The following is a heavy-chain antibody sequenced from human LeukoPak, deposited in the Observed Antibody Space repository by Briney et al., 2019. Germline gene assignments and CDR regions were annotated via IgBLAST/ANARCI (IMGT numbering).Heavy chain of an antibody. CDR1: GFTFSSYA. Sequence: PGGSLRLSCAASGFTFSSYAMSWVRQAPGKGLEWVSAISGSGGSTYYADSMKGRFTISRDNSKNTLYLQMNSLRAEDTAVYYCAKVGYCSSTSCPNDYWGQGTLVTVSS. J-gene: IGHJ4*02. CDR2: ISGSGGST. CDR3: AKVGYCSSTSCPNDY. V-gene: IGHV3-23*01. D-gene: IGHD2-2*01.